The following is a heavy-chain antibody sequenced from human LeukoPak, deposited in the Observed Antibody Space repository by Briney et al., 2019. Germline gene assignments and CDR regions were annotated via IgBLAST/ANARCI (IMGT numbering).Heavy chain of an antibody. V-gene: IGHV3-23*01. CDR3: AKGRYDSSGYYSLFDY. CDR1: GFTFSSYA. CDR2: ISGSGGST. J-gene: IGHJ4*02. Sequence: PGGSLRLSCAASGFTFSSYAMSWVRQAPGKGLEWVSAISGSGGSTYYADSVKGRFTISRDNSKNTLYLQMNSLRAEDTAVYYCAKGRYDSSGYYSLFDYWGQGTLVTVS. D-gene: IGHD3-22*01.